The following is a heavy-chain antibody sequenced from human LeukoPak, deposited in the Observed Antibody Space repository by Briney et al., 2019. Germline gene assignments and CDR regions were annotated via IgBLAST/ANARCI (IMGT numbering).Heavy chain of an antibody. J-gene: IGHJ4*02. CDR1: GFTVSSNY. CDR3: ARDDLDYPFDY. Sequence: GGFLRLSCAASGFTVSSNYMNWVRQAPGKGLEWVSVIYSGGSTYYADSVKGRFTISRDKSKNTLYLQMYSLRAEDTAVYYCARDDLDYPFDYWGQGTLVTVSS. CDR2: IYSGGST. D-gene: IGHD4-11*01. V-gene: IGHV3-66*02.